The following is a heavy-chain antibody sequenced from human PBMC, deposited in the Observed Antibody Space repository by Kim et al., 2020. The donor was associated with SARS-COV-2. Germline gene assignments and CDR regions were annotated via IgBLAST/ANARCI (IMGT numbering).Heavy chain of an antibody. V-gene: IGHV3-48*03. CDR3: AREGSEAYFYYNMDV. J-gene: IGHJ6*02. Sequence: DSVKGRFTISRDNAKNSLYLQMNSLRAEDTAVYYCAREGSEAYFYYNMDVWGQGTTVTVSS.